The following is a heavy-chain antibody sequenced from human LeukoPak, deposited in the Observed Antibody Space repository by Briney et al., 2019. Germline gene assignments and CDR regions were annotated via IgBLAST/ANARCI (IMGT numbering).Heavy chain of an antibody. CDR3: ARGNARVFTVATSHPLDY. CDR2: INPNSGGT. J-gene: IGHJ4*02. CDR1: GYTFTGYY. V-gene: IGHV1-2*02. Sequence: ASVKVSCKASGYTFTGYYIHWVRQAPGQGLEWMGWINPNSGGTNYAQKFQGRVTMTRDTSISTAYMELSRLRSDDTAVYYCARGNARVFTVATSHPLDYWGQGTLVTVSS. D-gene: IGHD5-12*01.